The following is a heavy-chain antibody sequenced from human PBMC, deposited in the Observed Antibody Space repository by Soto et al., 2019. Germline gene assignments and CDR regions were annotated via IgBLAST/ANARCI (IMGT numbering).Heavy chain of an antibody. J-gene: IGHJ4*02. CDR1: GGSISNYY. CDR2: IYFTGST. CDR3: ARVGSGYVRGFDY. V-gene: IGHV4-59*01. D-gene: IGHD5-12*01. Sequence: SDTLSLTCTASGGSISNYYWSWIRQPPGKGLEWIGYIYFTGSTRYNSSLKSRVTISVDTSKNQFSLKLYSVTAADTAVYYCARVGSGYVRGFDYWGQGILVTVSS.